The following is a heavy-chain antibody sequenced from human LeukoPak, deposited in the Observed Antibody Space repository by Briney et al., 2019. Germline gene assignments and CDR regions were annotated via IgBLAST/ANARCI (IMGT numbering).Heavy chain of an antibody. CDR2: VYDSGTT. J-gene: IGHJ6*03. CDR1: GGSISRYY. CDR3: ARVSWFPGTSYYYMDV. D-gene: IGHD1-1*01. V-gene: IGHV4-59*01. Sequence: SETLSLTCTVSGGSISRYYWSWIRQPPGKGLEWFGYVYDSGTTNYNPSLESRVTISVDTSKNQFSLKLSSVTAADTAVYYCARVSWFPGTSYYYMDVWGKGTTVTVSS.